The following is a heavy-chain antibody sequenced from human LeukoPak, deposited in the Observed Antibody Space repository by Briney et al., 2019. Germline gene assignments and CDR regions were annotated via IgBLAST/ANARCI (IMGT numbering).Heavy chain of an antibody. D-gene: IGHD2-21*02. CDR3: ARSAPISAGLLES. V-gene: IGHV1-2*06. Sequence: ASVKVSCKTSGYAFTAYYIHWVRQAPGQGLEWMGRINPNSGGANYAQTFQGRVTLTRDTSISTAYMELNSLRSDDTAVYYCARSAPISAGLLESWGQGTLVTVSS. CDR1: GYAFTAYY. CDR2: INPNSGGA. J-gene: IGHJ5*02.